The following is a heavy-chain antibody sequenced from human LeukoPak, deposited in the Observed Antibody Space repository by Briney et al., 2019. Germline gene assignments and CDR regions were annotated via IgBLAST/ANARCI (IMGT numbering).Heavy chain of an antibody. CDR1: GFTFSSYG. CDR2: IWYDGSNK. CDR3: AKDLGSSSWYDAFDI. V-gene: IGHV3-33*06. D-gene: IGHD6-13*01. Sequence: GRSLRLSCAASGFTFSSYGMHWVRQAPGKGLEWVAVIWYDGSNKYYVDSVKGRFTISRDNSKNTLYLQMNSLRAEDTAVYYCAKDLGSSSWYDAFDIWGQGTMVTVSS. J-gene: IGHJ3*02.